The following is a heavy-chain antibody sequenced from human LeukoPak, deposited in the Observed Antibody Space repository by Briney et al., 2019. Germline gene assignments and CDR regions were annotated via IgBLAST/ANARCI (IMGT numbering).Heavy chain of an antibody. V-gene: IGHV3-30*03. CDR1: GFTFSSYG. CDR3: ATGNYFDY. J-gene: IGHJ4*02. D-gene: IGHD1-1*01. CDR2: ISYDGSNK. Sequence: GGSLRLSCAASGFTFSSYGMHWVRQAPGKGLEWVAVISYDGSNKYYADSVKGRFTISRDNSKNTLYPQMNSLRAEDTAMYHCATGNYFDYWGQGTLVTVSS.